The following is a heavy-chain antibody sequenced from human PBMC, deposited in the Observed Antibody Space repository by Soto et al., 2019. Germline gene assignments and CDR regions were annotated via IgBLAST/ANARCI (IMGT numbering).Heavy chain of an antibody. CDR2: ISAYNGNT. Sequence: ASVKVSCKASGYTFTSYGISWVRQAPGQGLEWMGWISAYNGNTNYAQKLQGRVTMTTDTSTSTAYMELRSLRSDDTAVYYCARALARFGELYPPFDYWGQGTLVTVSS. CDR1: GYTFTSYG. CDR3: ARALARFGELYPPFDY. D-gene: IGHD3-10*01. V-gene: IGHV1-18*01. J-gene: IGHJ4*02.